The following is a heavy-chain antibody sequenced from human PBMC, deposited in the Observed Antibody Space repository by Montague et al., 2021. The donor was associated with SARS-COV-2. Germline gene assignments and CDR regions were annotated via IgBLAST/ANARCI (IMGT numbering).Heavy chain of an antibody. CDR2: IYYSGST. V-gene: IGHV4-39*07. J-gene: IGHJ3*02. Sequence: SETLSLTCTVSGGSISSSSYYWGWIRQPPGKGLEWIGSIYYSGSTNYNPSLKSRVTISVDTSKNQFSLKLSSVTAADTAVYYCARRGLGYCSGGSCPNAFDIWGQGTMVTVSS. CDR3: ARRGLGYCSGGSCPNAFDI. D-gene: IGHD2-15*01. CDR1: GGSISSSSYY.